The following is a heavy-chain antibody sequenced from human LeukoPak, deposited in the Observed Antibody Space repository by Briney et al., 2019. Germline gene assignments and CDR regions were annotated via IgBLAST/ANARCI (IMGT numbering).Heavy chain of an antibody. D-gene: IGHD5-18*01. CDR3: ARLRYSNIGYSSPIDY. J-gene: IGHJ4*02. V-gene: IGHV4-59*08. CDR1: SGSMTIYY. CDR2: IYYRGNT. Sequence: PSETLSLTCTVSSGSMTIYYWSWIRQPPGEGVEWIGYIYYRGNTNYNPSLKSRVTISVDTSKNQFSLKLSSVTAADTAVYYCARLRYSNIGYSSPIDYWGQGTLVTASS.